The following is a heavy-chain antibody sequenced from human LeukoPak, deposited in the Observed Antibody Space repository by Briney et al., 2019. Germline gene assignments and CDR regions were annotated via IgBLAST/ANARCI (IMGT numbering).Heavy chain of an antibody. V-gene: IGHV1-8*03. Sequence: ASVKVSCKASGYTFTSYDINWVRQATGQGLEWMGWMNPNSGNTGYAQKFQGSVTITRNTSISAAYMELSSLRSEDTAVYYCARVHYYDSSGYYYGGYNWFDPWGQGTLVTVSS. CDR2: MNPNSGNT. CDR3: ARVHYYDSSGYYYGGYNWFDP. D-gene: IGHD3-22*01. J-gene: IGHJ5*02. CDR1: GYTFTSYD.